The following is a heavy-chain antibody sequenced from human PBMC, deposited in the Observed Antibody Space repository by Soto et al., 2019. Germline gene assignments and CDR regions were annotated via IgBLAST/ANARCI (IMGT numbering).Heavy chain of an antibody. V-gene: IGHV3-23*01. Sequence: GGSLRLSCAASGFTFSIFAMSWVRQSPGKGLEWVSTISGSGGSTYYADSVKGRFTISRDNSKNTLYLQMNNLRAEDTAVYYCARAELYYDILTGYYPDASDAFDIWGQGTMVTVSS. CDR2: ISGSGGST. D-gene: IGHD3-9*01. CDR3: ARAELYYDILTGYYPDASDAFDI. CDR1: GFTFSIFA. J-gene: IGHJ3*02.